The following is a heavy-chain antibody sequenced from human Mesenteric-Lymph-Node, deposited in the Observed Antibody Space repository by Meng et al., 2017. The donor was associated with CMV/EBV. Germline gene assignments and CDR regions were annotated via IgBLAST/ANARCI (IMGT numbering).Heavy chain of an antibody. CDR3: ARDLWHSSSSRDYYYYYGMDV. D-gene: IGHD6-6*01. Sequence: ASVKVSCKASGYTFTSYGISWVQQAPGQGLEWMGWISAYNGNTNYAQKLQGRVTMTTDTSTSTAYMELRSLRSDDTAVYYCARDLWHSSSSRDYYYYYGMDVWGQGTTVTVSS. CDR2: ISAYNGNT. CDR1: GYTFTSYG. V-gene: IGHV1-18*01. J-gene: IGHJ6*02.